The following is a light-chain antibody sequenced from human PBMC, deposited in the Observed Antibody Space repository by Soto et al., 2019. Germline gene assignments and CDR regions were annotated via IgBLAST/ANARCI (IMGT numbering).Light chain of an antibody. V-gene: IGKV2-30*01. CDR1: KSLAYSDDNTH. CDR2: RVS. J-gene: IGKJ1*01. CDR3: TQGTHWSRM. Sequence: DVVLTPSPLSLPVNFGQPASISCRSSKSLAYSDDNTHLSWFHQRPGQSPRRRIYRVSGRASGVPDSLSGSGSGTDFTVAIISVEAEDVGIYFCTQGTHWSRMFGHGTKVEVK.